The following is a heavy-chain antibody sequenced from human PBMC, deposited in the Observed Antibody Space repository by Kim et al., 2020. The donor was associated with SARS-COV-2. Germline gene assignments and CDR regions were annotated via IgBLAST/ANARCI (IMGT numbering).Heavy chain of an antibody. Sequence: GGSTYYADSGKGKFTISRDNAKDPLYLQMNGRRAEDTAVYYWARLARKGYWGQGTLVTVSS. J-gene: IGHJ4*02. CDR3: ARLARKGY. CDR2: GGST. V-gene: IGHV3-66*04.